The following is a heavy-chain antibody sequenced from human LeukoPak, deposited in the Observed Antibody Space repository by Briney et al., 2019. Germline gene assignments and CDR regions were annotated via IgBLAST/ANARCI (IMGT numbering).Heavy chain of an antibody. Sequence: GGSLRLSCAASGFTFSSYSMNWVRQAPGKGLEWVSSISSSSSYIYYADSVKGRFTISRDNSKNTLYLQMNSLRAEDTAVYYCAKQCAYSSPVDYWGQGTLVTVSS. J-gene: IGHJ4*02. CDR1: GFTFSSYS. D-gene: IGHD6-13*01. CDR2: ISSSSSYI. CDR3: AKQCAYSSPVDY. V-gene: IGHV3-21*04.